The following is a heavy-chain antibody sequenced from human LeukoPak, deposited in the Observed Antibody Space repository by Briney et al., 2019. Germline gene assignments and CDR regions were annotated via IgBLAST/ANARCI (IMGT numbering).Heavy chain of an antibody. CDR2: INSDGSTT. Sequence: GGSLRLSCAASGFTFRSYWMHWVRQAPGKGLVWVSRINSDGSTTSYADSVKGRFTISRDNAKNTLYLQMNSLRAEDTAVYYCARFNYYYDSSGYYRWFDPWSQGTLVTVSS. J-gene: IGHJ5*02. V-gene: IGHV3-74*01. D-gene: IGHD3-22*01. CDR1: GFTFRSYW. CDR3: ARFNYYYDSSGYYRWFDP.